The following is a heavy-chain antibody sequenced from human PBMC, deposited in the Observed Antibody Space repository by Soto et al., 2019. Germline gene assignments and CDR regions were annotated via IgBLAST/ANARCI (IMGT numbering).Heavy chain of an antibody. CDR3: TRLTPSGYCSSTSCPDAFDI. D-gene: IGHD2-2*01. CDR1: GFTFSGSA. V-gene: IGHV3-73*01. Sequence: GGSLRLSCAASGFTFSGSAMHWVRQASGKGLEWVGRIRSKANSYATAYAASVKGRFTISRDDSKNTAYLQMNSLKTEDTAVYYCTRLTPSGYCSSTSCPDAFDIWGQGTMVTVSS. CDR2: IRSKANSYAT. J-gene: IGHJ3*02.